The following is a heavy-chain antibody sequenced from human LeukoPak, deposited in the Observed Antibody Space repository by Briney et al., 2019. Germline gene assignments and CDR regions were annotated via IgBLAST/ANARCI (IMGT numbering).Heavy chain of an antibody. V-gene: IGHV3-30*18. Sequence: PGGSLRLSCAASGFTFSSYGIHWVRQAPGKGLEWVAVISHDGSYKYNAASVKGRFTIFRDNSKNTLYLQMDSLRAEDTAVYYCAKTSYDFWSGYYDYWGQGTLVTVSS. CDR1: GFTFSSYG. CDR2: ISHDGSYK. CDR3: AKTSYDFWSGYYDY. J-gene: IGHJ4*02. D-gene: IGHD3-3*01.